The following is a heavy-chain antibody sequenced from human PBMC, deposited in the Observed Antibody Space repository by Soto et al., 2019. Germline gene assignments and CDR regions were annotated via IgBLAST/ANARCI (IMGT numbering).Heavy chain of an antibody. D-gene: IGHD3-9*01. V-gene: IGHV4-39*01. CDR1: GGSISSSSYY. J-gene: IGHJ4*02. CDR3: AQTYYDILPGYEGSFFFDY. Sequence: QLQLQESGPGLVKPSETLSLTCTVSGGSISSSSYYWGWIRQPPGKGLEWIGSIYYSGSTYYNPSTKSRVTISVDTSKSQFSLKLSSVSAADTAVYYCAQTYYDILPGYEGSFFFDYWGQGTLVTVCS. CDR2: IYYSGST.